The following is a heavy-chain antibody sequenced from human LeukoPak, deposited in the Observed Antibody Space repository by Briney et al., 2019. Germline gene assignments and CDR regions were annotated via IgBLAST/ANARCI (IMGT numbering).Heavy chain of an antibody. Sequence: GGSLRLSCAASGFTFSSYATSWVRQAPGKGLEWVAAISGSGGSTYYADSVKGRFTISRDNSKNTLYLQMNSLRAEDTAVYYCAKDRGYSSGWYSDYWGQGTLVTVSS. V-gene: IGHV3-23*01. J-gene: IGHJ4*02. D-gene: IGHD6-19*01. CDR2: ISGSGGST. CDR1: GFTFSSYA. CDR3: AKDRGYSSGWYSDY.